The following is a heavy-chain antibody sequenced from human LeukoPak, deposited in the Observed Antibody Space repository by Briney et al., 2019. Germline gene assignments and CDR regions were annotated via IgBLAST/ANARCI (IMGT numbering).Heavy chain of an antibody. CDR1: GFTFSDYY. Sequence: GGSLSPSCAASGFTFSDYYMSWIRQAPGKGPEWVSYISSSGSTIYYADSVKGRFTISRDNAKNSLYLQMNSLRAEDTAVYYCARDRGADDYGAVDDNWGQGTLVTVSS. CDR3: ARDRGADDYGAVDDN. J-gene: IGHJ4*02. V-gene: IGHV3-11*04. CDR2: ISSSGSTI. D-gene: IGHD4-17*01.